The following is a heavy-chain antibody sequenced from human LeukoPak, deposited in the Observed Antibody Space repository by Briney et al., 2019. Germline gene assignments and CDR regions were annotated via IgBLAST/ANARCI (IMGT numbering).Heavy chain of an antibody. J-gene: IGHJ5*02. CDR3: ARPRWDTAMGDSYWFDP. CDR1: GFTFSADT. Sequence: GGSLRLSCAASGFTFSADTMNWVRQAPGKGLECVSYISSSSSYIYYADSVKGRFTISRDNTQNSLYLQMNSLRAEDTAVYYCARPRWDTAMGDSYWFDPWGQGTLVTVSS. D-gene: IGHD5-18*01. CDR2: ISSSSSYI. V-gene: IGHV3-21*01.